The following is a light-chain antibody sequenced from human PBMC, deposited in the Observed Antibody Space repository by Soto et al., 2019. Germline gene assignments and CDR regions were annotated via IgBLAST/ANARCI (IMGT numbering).Light chain of an antibody. J-gene: IGLJ1*01. CDR1: RSDVGGYNY. V-gene: IGLV2-14*01. Sequence: QSALTQPASVSGSPGQSITISCTGTRSDVGGYNYVSWYQQHPAKAPKLMIYEVSNRPSGVSNRFSGSKSGNTASLTISGLQAEDEADYYCSSYISSSTYVFGTGTKLTVL. CDR2: EVS. CDR3: SSYISSSTYV.